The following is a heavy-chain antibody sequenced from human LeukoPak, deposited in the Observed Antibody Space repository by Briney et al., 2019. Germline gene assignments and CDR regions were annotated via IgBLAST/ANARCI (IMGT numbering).Heavy chain of an antibody. CDR3: ARNSGLADC. J-gene: IGHJ4*02. CDR2: MNPKSGNT. Sequence: ASVKVSCKASGYSFMDYDISWVRRATGQGLEWMGWMNPKSGNTGYAEKFQGRVAMTRDTSVGTAYMELSSLRSEDTAVYYCARNSGLADCWGQGTLVTVSS. CDR1: GYSFMDYD. D-gene: IGHD5-12*01. V-gene: IGHV1-8*01.